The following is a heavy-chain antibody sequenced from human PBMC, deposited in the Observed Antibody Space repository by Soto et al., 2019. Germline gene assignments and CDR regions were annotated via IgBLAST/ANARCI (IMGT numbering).Heavy chain of an antibody. D-gene: IGHD5-18*01. V-gene: IGHV1-2*04. CDR3: ARDGHTPADIYYYGMEV. CDR2: INPKTGGT. J-gene: IGHJ6*02. Sequence: ASVKFSCGASGYPFAGSYSHRGRQAGGQGLEWMGWINPKTGGTNSPQNFKGWVTMTRDTSISTAYMELSRLRYDDTAVYYCARDGHTPADIYYYGMEVGRQGTTVTVSS. CDR1: GYPFAGSY.